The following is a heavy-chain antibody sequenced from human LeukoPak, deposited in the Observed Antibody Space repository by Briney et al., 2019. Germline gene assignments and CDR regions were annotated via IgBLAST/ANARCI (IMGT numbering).Heavy chain of an antibody. Sequence: GGSLRLSCAASGFTLSNSRMFWVRQPPGKGLKYVSEINNDGSRTSYADSVKGRFTISRDGAENTLFLQMNSLRAEDTAVYFCARGGVSGGFDYWGQGTLVTVSS. CDR3: ARGGVSGGFDY. V-gene: IGHV3-74*01. J-gene: IGHJ4*02. CDR1: GFTLSNSR. D-gene: IGHD3-10*01. CDR2: INNDGSRT.